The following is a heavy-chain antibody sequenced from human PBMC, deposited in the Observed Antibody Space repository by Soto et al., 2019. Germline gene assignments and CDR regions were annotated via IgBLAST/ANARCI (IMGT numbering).Heavy chain of an antibody. CDR3: SRDLHASGSSHADHQH. CDR2: ISPYKGHT. V-gene: IGHV1-18*01. D-gene: IGHD3-16*01. J-gene: IGHJ1*01. Sequence: PSVNRSCSVSRHPCSSIGISWVRQAPGQGLEWMGWISPYKGHTHYAQGLQVIVTITTDTSTSTAYMELRSLRFYDPVVSYCSRDLHASGSSHADHQH. CDR1: RHPCSSIG.